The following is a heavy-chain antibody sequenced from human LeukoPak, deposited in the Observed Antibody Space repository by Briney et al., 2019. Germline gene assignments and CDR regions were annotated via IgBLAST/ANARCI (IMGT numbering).Heavy chain of an antibody. CDR3: ARDRMYYYYMDV. Sequence: PSQALSLTCTVSGGSITSDDYYWSWIRQPPGKGLEWIGYIHYSGSTYFNPSLKSRVSISVDTSNNHFSLRLSSVTAADTAVYYCARDRMYYYYMDVWGKGTTVTVSS. V-gene: IGHV4-30-4*01. D-gene: IGHD2/OR15-2a*01. J-gene: IGHJ6*03. CDR1: GGSITSDDYY. CDR2: IHYSGST.